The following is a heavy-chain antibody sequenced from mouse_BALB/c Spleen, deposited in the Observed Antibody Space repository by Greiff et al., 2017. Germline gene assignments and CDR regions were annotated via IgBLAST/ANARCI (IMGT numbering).Heavy chain of an antibody. CDR1: GYTFTSYY. CDR3: ARWGDYYGSSLRYFDV. CDR2: IYPGNVNT. D-gene: IGHD1-1*01. J-gene: IGHJ1*01. Sequence: QVQLQQSGPELVKPGASVRISCKASGYTFTSYYIHWVKQRPGQGLEWIGWIYPGNVNTKYNEKFKGKATLTADKSSSTAYMQLSSLTSEDSAVYFCARWGDYYGSSLRYFDVWGAGTTVTVSS. V-gene: IGHV1S56*01.